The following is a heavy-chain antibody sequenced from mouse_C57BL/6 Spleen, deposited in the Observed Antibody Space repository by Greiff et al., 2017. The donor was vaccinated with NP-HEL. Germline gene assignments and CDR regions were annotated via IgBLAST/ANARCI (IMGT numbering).Heavy chain of an antibody. V-gene: IGHV1-54*01. CDR3: ARWITTGYYFDY. CDR1: GYAFTNYL. Sequence: QVQLKQSGAELVRPGTSVKVSCKASGYAFTNYLIEWVKQRPGRGLEWIGVINPGSGGTNYNEKFKGKATLTADKSSSTAYMQLSSLTSEDSAVYFCARWITTGYYFDYWGQGTTLTVSS. J-gene: IGHJ2*01. CDR2: INPGSGGT. D-gene: IGHD2-4*01.